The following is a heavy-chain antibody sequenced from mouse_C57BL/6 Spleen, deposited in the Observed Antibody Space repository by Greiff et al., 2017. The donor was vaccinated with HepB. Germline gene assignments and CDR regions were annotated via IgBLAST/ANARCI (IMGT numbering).Heavy chain of an antibody. CDR2: IDPSDSYT. D-gene: IGHD2-4*01. Sequence: QVQLQQSGAELVMPGASVKLSCKASGYTFTSYWMHWVKQRPGQGLEWIGEIDPSDSYTNYNQKFKGKSTLTVDKSSSTAYMQLSSLTSEDSAVYYCAIDYGAYWGQGTLVTVSA. V-gene: IGHV1-69*01. J-gene: IGHJ3*01. CDR1: GYTFTSYW. CDR3: AIDYGAY.